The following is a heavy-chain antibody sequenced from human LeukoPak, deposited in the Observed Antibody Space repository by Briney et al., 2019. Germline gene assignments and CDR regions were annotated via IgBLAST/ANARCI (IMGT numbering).Heavy chain of an antibody. CDR2: ISGSGGST. J-gene: IGHJ4*02. CDR1: GFTFSSYA. V-gene: IGHV3-23*01. Sequence: GGSLRLSCAASGFTFSSYAMSWVRQAPGKGLEWVSAISGSGGSTYYADSVKGRFTISRDNSKNTLYLQMNSLRAEDTAVYYCSRILSDTSGWYHFDYWGQGALVTVSS. D-gene: IGHD6-19*01. CDR3: SRILSDTSGWYHFDY.